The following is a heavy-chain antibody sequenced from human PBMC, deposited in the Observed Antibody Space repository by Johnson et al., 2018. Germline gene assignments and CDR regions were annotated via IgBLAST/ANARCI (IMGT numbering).Heavy chain of an antibody. CDR1: GFPFGGSA. V-gene: IGHV3-73*01. J-gene: IGHJ1*01. D-gene: IGHD1-26*01. Sequence: VQLVESGGGLVQPGGSLKLSCAASGFPFGGSAIHWVRQASGKGLEWVGRIRSKGNSYATAYAASLKGRFPISRDESKNTAYLQMNSLRAEGTAVYYCAKEGVMEWEYYGPFQYWGPGTLVTVSS. CDR3: AKEGVMEWEYYGPFQY. CDR2: IRSKGNSYAT.